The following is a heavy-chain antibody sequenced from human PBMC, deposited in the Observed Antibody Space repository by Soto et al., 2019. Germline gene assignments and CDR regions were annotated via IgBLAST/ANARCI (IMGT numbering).Heavy chain of an antibody. D-gene: IGHD1-26*01. Sequence: QVPLVQSGAEVKKPGASVKVSCKVSGYTLTKLSMRWVRQAPGKGLEWVGGFDPEDGETFHAQKFQGRITMTEDTSTDTAYMELSSLRSEDTAVYYCATGVPSGNYLIDYWGQGTLVTVSS. CDR1: GYTLTKLS. CDR3: ATGVPSGNYLIDY. V-gene: IGHV1-24*01. CDR2: FDPEDGET. J-gene: IGHJ4*02.